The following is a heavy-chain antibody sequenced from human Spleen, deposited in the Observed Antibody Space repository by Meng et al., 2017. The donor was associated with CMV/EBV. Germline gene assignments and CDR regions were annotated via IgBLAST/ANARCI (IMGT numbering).Heavy chain of an antibody. D-gene: IGHD3-3*01. J-gene: IGHJ4*02. CDR3: ARGGSSIRFLEWLSSLDY. Sequence: GESLKISCAASGFSFSTYGLHWVRQAPGKGLEWVALIWYDGSNKYYADSVKGRFTISRDNSKDTLYLQMNSLRAEDTAVYYCARGGSSIRFLEWLSSLDYWGQGTLVTVSS. CDR2: IWYDGSNK. CDR1: GFSFSTYG. V-gene: IGHV3-30*02.